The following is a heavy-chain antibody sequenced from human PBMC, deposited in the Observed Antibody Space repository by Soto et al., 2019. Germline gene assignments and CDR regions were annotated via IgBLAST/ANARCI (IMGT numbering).Heavy chain of an antibody. CDR2: ISAYNGNT. CDR1: GYTFTSYG. D-gene: IGHD3-10*01. V-gene: IGHV1-18*04. J-gene: IGHJ6*02. CDR3: ARDHPAHYGSGSYYSFYYYYGMDV. Sequence: ASVKVSCKAAGYTFTSYGISWVREAPGQGLEWRGWISAYNGNTNSAQKLQGRVTMTTDTSTSTAYMELRSLRSDDTAVYYCARDHPAHYGSGSYYSFYYYYGMDVWGQGTTVTVSS.